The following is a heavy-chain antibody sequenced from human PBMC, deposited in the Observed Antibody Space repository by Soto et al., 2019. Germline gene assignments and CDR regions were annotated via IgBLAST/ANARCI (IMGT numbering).Heavy chain of an antibody. CDR2: ISAYNGNT. Sequence: ASVKVSCKASGYTFTSYVISWVRHAPGQGLEWMGWISAYNGNTNYAQKFQGRATITRDTSASTAYMELSSLRSEDTAVYYCARAHYYYDSSGYFHNWGQGSLVTVSS. J-gene: IGHJ4*02. CDR3: ARAHYYYDSSGYFHN. CDR1: GYTFTSYV. D-gene: IGHD3-22*01. V-gene: IGHV1-18*01.